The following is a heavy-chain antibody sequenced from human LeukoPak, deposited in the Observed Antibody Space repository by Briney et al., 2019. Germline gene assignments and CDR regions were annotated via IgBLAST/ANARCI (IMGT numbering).Heavy chain of an antibody. Sequence: SETLSLTCTVSGGSISSGGYYWSWLRQPPGKGLEWIGYIYHSGSTYYNPSLKSRVTISVDRSKNQFSLKLSSVTAADTAVYYCSRLTNGNPGDYWGQGTLVTVSS. V-gene: IGHV4-30-2*01. D-gene: IGHD2-8*01. CDR1: GGSISSGGYY. CDR3: SRLTNGNPGDY. J-gene: IGHJ4*02. CDR2: IYHSGST.